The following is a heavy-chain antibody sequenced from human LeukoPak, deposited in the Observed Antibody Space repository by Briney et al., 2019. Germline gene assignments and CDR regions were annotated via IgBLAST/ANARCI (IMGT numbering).Heavy chain of an antibody. J-gene: IGHJ4*02. V-gene: IGHV3-66*01. D-gene: IGHD3-10*01. CDR1: EFSVGSNY. CDR2: IYSGGST. CDR3: ASLTYYYGSGSYPAGGCFDY. Sequence: GGSLRLSCAASEFSVGSNYMTWVRQAPGKGLEWVSLIYSGGSTYYADSVKGRFTISRDNSKNTLYLQMNSLRAEDTAVYYCASLTYYYGSGSYPAGGCFDYWGQGTLVTVSS.